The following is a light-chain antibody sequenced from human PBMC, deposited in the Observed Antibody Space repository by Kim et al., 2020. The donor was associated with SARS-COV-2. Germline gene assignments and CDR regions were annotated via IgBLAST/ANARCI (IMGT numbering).Light chain of an antibody. J-gene: IGKJ2*01. CDR1: QIVGNY. Sequence: YWSPGERATPSCKASQIVGNYLAWYQQKPGQAPRLLIYAASNRATGIPARFSGSGSGTDFTLTISSLEPEDFVLYYCHQRRDWPNTFGQGTKLEI. V-gene: IGKV3-11*01. CDR3: HQRRDWPNT. CDR2: AAS.